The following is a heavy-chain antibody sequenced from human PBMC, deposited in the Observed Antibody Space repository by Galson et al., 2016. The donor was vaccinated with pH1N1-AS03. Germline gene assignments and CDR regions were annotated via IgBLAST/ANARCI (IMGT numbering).Heavy chain of an antibody. Sequence: SLRLSCAASEFSFSRFAMAWVRQAPGKGLEWVSSIIGSGENTWYAESAKGRFTISRDNSKNTLYLQQNSLRAEDTALYYCAKGSGYCSDATCYRFDRWGQGTLVTVSS. CDR1: EFSFSRFA. CDR3: AKGSGYCSDATCYRFDR. J-gene: IGHJ4*02. CDR2: IIGSGENT. D-gene: IGHD2-15*01. V-gene: IGHV3-23*01.